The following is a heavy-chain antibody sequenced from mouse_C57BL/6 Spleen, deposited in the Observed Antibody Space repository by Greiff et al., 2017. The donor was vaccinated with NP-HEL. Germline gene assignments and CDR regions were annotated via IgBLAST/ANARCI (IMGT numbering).Heavy chain of an antibody. J-gene: IGHJ2*01. D-gene: IGHD1-1*01. Sequence: QVQLQQPGAELVKPGASVKLSCKASGYTFTSYWMHWVKQRPGQGLEWIGMIHPNSGSTNYNEKFKSKATLTVDKSSSTAYMQLSSLTSEDSAVYYCSYYYGSSYVGGYWGQGTTLTVSS. V-gene: IGHV1-64*01. CDR2: IHPNSGST. CDR3: SYYYGSSYVGGY. CDR1: GYTFTSYW.